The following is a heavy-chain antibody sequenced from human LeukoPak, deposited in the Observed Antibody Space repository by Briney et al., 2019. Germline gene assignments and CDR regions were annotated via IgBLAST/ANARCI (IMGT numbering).Heavy chain of an antibody. CDR2: IIPILNTA. CDR3: ARNCGGGANCYNLFGMDV. J-gene: IGHJ6*02. D-gene: IGHD2-21*01. CDR1: GDSFDIYV. Sequence: SVTVSCKASGDSFDIYVINWVRQAPGQGLEWMGRIIPILNTANYAQKFQGRVTITANKSTTTAYMELTNLRSDDTAVYFCARNCGGGANCYNLFGMDVWGQGTTVTVSS. V-gene: IGHV1-69*04.